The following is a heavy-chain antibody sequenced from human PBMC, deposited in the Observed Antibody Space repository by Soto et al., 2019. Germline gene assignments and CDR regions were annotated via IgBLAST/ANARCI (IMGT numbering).Heavy chain of an antibody. D-gene: IGHD3-10*01. CDR2: IHYTGST. CDR3: VRRLSFGESLWFDP. Sequence: SETLFLTCTVSGGPISSDFYYWSWIRQHPGKGLEWIGSIHYTGSTDYNPSLKSRVTMSVDTSKNQFSLKMSSVTAADTAVYYCVRRLSFGESLWFDPWGQGTLVTVSS. V-gene: IGHV4-31*03. J-gene: IGHJ5*02. CDR1: GGPISSDFYY.